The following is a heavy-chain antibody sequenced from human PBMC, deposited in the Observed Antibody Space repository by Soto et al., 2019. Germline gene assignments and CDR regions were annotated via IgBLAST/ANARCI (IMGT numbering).Heavy chain of an antibody. Sequence: ASVKVSCKASGYTFTSYAMHWVRQAPGQRLEWMGWINAGNGNTKYSQKFQGRVTITRDTSASTAYMELSSLRSEDTAVYYCARAADYDFWSGYYTPPYWFDPWGQGTLVTVSS. CDR3: ARAADYDFWSGYYTPPYWFDP. CDR2: INAGNGNT. J-gene: IGHJ5*02. D-gene: IGHD3-3*01. CDR1: GYTFTSYA. V-gene: IGHV1-3*01.